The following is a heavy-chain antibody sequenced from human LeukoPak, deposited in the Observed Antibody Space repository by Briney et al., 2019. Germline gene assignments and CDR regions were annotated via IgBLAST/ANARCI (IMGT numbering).Heavy chain of an antibody. D-gene: IGHD4-17*01. CDR2: ISSSGSTI. Sequence: PGGSLRLSCAASGFTFSDYYMSWIRQAPGKGLEWVSYISSSGSTIYYADSVKGRFTISRDNAKNSLYLQMNSLRAEDTAVYYCARVRDYGDPDDAFDIWGQGTMVTVSS. CDR1: GFTFSDYY. J-gene: IGHJ3*02. V-gene: IGHV3-11*01. CDR3: ARVRDYGDPDDAFDI.